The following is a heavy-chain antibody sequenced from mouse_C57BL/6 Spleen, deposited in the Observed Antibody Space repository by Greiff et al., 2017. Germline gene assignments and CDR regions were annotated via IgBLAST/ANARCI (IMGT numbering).Heavy chain of an antibody. CDR3: ASAAQARGFAY. CDR2: IDPSDSYA. D-gene: IGHD3-2*02. J-gene: IGHJ3*01. V-gene: IGHV1-69*01. CDR1: GYTFTSYW. Sequence: VQLQQSGAELVMPGASVKLSCKASGYTFTSYWMHWVKQRPGQGLEWIGEIDPSDSYANYNQQFKGKSTLTVDKSSSTAYMQLSSLTSEDSAVYYCASAAQARGFAYWGQGTLVTVSA.